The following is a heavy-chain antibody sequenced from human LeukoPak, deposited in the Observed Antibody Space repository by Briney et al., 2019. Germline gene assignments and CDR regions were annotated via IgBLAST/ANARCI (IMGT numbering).Heavy chain of an antibody. CDR3: SRDIHDRGYPHY. J-gene: IGHJ4*02. Sequence: GGSLRLSCAXXGXXXXXXXXXXXXXVXXXXLXXVXLIXGDXGSTFYAXSVKXRFTISRDNSKNSLYLQMNSLRTEXTALYYCSRDIHDRGYPHYWGQGTLVTVSS. D-gene: IGHD3-22*01. CDR1: GXXXXXXX. V-gene: IGHV3-43*02. CDR2: IXGDXGST.